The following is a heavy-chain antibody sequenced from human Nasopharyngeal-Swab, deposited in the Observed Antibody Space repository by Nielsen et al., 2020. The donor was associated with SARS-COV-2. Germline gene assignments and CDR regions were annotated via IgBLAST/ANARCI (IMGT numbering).Heavy chain of an antibody. V-gene: IGHV4-4*07. CDR2: IYTSGST. Sequence: GSLRLSCTVSGGSISSYYWSWIRQPAGKGLEWIGRIYTSGSTNYNPSLKSRVTMSVDTSKNQFSLKLSSVTAADTAVYYCARSVVVPVLPQYYFDYWGQGTLVTVSS. D-gene: IGHD2-2*01. J-gene: IGHJ4*02. CDR3: ARSVVVPVLPQYYFDY. CDR1: GGSISSYY.